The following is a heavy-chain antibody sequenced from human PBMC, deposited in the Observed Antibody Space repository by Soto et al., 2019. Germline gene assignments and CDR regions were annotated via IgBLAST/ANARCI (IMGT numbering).Heavy chain of an antibody. CDR1: GGSISSGGYY. CDR3: ARDLSPYYDILTSYYAGGWFDP. CDR2: IYYSGST. V-gene: IGHV4-31*03. Sequence: SETLSLTCTVSGGSISSGGYYWSWIRQHPGKGLEWIGYIYYSGSTYYNPSLKSRVTISVDTSKNQFSLKLSSVTAADTAVYYCARDLSPYYDILTSYYAGGWFDPWGQGTLVTVSS. J-gene: IGHJ5*02. D-gene: IGHD3-9*01.